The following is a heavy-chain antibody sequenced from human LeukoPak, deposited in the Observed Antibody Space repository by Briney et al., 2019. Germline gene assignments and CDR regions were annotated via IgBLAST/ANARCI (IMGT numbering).Heavy chain of an antibody. Sequence: GGSLRLSCAASGFTVSSNYMSWVRQAPGKGLEWVSVIYSGGSTYYADSVKGRFTISRHNSKNTLYLQMNSLRAEDTAVYYCASSPNLRFLEWLPIDYWGQGTLVTVSS. D-gene: IGHD3-3*01. V-gene: IGHV3-53*04. J-gene: IGHJ4*02. CDR3: ASSPNLRFLEWLPIDY. CDR1: GFTVSSNY. CDR2: IYSGGST.